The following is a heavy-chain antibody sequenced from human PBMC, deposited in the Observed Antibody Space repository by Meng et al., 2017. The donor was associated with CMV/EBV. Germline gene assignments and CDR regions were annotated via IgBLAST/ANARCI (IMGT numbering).Heavy chain of an antibody. CDR1: GFTFRSYA. D-gene: IGHD2-21*01. J-gene: IGHJ4*02. Sequence: GESLKISCAASGFTFRSYAMHWVRQAPGKGLEYVSAISSNGGSTYYADSVKGRFTISRDNSKNTLYLQMGSLRAEDMAVYYCSRAVIVVAPPEYWGQGTLVTVSS. CDR2: ISSNGGST. CDR3: SRAVIVVAPPEY. V-gene: IGHV3-64*02.